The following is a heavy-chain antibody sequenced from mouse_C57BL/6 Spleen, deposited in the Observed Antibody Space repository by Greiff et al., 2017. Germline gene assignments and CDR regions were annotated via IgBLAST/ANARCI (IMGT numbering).Heavy chain of an antibody. J-gene: IGHJ2*01. V-gene: IGHV1-76*01. CDR1: GYTFTDSY. D-gene: IGHD2-2*01. Sequence: QVQLQQSGAELVRPGASVKLSCQASGYTFTDSYINWVKQRPGQGLEWIARIYPGSGNTYYNEKFKGKATLTAEKSSSTAYMQLSSLTSDDSAVYFCAREGSTMVTTSNYCDDWGQGTTLTVSS. CDR3: AREGSTMVTTSNYCDD. CDR2: IYPGSGNT.